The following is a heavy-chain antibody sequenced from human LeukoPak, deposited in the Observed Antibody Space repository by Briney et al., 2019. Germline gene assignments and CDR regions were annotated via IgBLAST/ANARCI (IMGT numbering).Heavy chain of an antibody. D-gene: IGHD6-13*01. CDR3: AKYSDQQRSTFDP. J-gene: IGHJ5*02. Sequence: GGSLRLSCAASGFTFSSYAMSWVRQAPGKGLEWVSAISGSGGSTYCADSVKGRFTISRDNSKSTLYLQMNSLNAEDTAVYYCAKYSDQQRSTFDPWGQGTLVTVSS. CDR2: ISGSGGST. V-gene: IGHV3-23*01. CDR1: GFTFSSYA.